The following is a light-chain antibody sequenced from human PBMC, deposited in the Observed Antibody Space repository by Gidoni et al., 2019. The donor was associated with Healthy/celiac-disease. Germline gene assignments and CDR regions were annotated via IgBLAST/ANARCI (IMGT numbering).Light chain of an antibody. J-gene: IGLJ2*01. Sequence: QSVLTQPPSVSGAPGQRVTISCTGSSSNIGAGYDVHWYQQLPVTAPKLLIYGNSNRPSGVPDRFSGSKSGTSASLAITGLQAEDEADYYCQSYDSSLSGFVVFGGGTKLTAL. CDR1: SSNIGAGYD. CDR2: GNS. V-gene: IGLV1-40*01. CDR3: QSYDSSLSGFVV.